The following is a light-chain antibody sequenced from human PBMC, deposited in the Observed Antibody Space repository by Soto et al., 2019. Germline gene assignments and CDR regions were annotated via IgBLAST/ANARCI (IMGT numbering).Light chain of an antibody. Sequence: EIVLTQSPATLCLSPGERATLSCRASQSISSQLAWYQQKPGQAPRLLIYDASNRATGIPARFSGSGSATDFTLTIRSLEPEDFAVYYCQQRCDWPLTFGGGTKVEIK. CDR1: QSISSQ. V-gene: IGKV3-11*01. J-gene: IGKJ4*01. CDR3: QQRCDWPLT. CDR2: DAS.